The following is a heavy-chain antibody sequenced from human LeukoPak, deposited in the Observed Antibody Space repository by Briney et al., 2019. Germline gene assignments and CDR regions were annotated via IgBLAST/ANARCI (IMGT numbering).Heavy chain of an antibody. D-gene: IGHD3-22*01. CDR3: ARDDYDFDAFDI. V-gene: IGHV4-38-2*02. J-gene: IGHJ3*02. Sequence: SETLSLTCTVSGYYISSAYYWGWIRQPPGRGLEWIGSIYHSGSTYYNPSLKSRVTISVDTSKNQFSLKLSSVTAADTAVYYCARDDYDFDAFDIWGQGTMVTVSS. CDR1: GYYISSAYY. CDR2: IYHSGST.